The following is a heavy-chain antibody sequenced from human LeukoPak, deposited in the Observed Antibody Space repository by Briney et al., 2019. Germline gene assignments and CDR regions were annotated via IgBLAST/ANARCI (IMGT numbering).Heavy chain of an antibody. CDR1: GFTFSSYE. CDR3: ARGSAFGGVIVISYFDY. J-gene: IGHJ4*02. Sequence: GGSLRLSCAASGFTFSSYEMNWVRQAPGKGLEWVSYISSSSSTIYYADSVKGRFTISRDNAKNSLYLQMNSLRDEDTAVYYCARGSAFGGVIVISYFDYWGQGTLVTVSS. CDR2: ISSSSSTI. D-gene: IGHD3-16*02. V-gene: IGHV3-48*02.